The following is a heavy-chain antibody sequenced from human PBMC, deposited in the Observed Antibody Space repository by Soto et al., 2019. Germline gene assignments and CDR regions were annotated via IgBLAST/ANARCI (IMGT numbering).Heavy chain of an antibody. CDR3: AKERGYSAMGTYYYYYYGMDV. V-gene: IGHV3-23*01. D-gene: IGHD5-18*01. CDR1: GFTFSSYA. J-gene: IGHJ6*02. CDR2: ISGSGGST. Sequence: PGGSLRLSCAASGFTFSSYAMSWVRQAPGKGLEWVSAISGSGGSTYYADSVKGRFTISRDNSKNTLYLQMNSLRAEDTAVYYCAKERGYSAMGTYYYYYYGMDVWGQGTTVTVSS.